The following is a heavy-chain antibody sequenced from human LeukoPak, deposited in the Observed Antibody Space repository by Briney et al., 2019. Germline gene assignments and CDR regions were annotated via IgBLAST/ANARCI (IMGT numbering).Heavy chain of an antibody. CDR2: INPSGGST. V-gene: IGHV1-46*01. CDR3: ARGASGGSYYSYNWFDP. J-gene: IGHJ5*02. CDR1: GYTFTSYY. Sequence: ASVKVSCKASGYTFTSYYMHWVRQAPGQGLEWMGIINPSGGSTSYAQKLQGRVTMTRDMSTSTVYMELSSLRSEDTAVYYCARGASGGSYYSYNWFDPWGQGTLVTVSS. D-gene: IGHD1-26*01.